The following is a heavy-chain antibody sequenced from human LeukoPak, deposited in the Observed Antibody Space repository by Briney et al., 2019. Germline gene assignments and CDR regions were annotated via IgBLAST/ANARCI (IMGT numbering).Heavy chain of an antibody. V-gene: IGHV3-7*03. D-gene: IGHD3-10*01. J-gene: IGHJ3*01. CDR3: ARGSSNGFDV. CDR1: GFTLISYW. CDR2: INRDGGET. Sequence: GGSLRLCCPGSGFTLISYWMNWVGQAPGKGLEWVANINRDGGETYCVDSVEGRLTISRDNAKNSLSLQMNSLRAEDTAVYYCARGSSNGFDVWGQGTMVTVSA.